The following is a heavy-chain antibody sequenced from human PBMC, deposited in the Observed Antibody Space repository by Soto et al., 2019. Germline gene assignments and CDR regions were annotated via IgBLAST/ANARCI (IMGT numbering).Heavy chain of an antibody. J-gene: IGHJ4*02. CDR3: ARGQDRAKLAY. D-gene: IGHD5-12*01. Sequence: QVQLQMWGAGLLKPSETLSLTCAVSGGAFSGYYWRWIRPPPGMGLEWIGEIHPSGTINYNPSLTSRVSISVDTSRDQVSLKLSSVTAADTAVYYCARGQDRAKLAYWGQGTLVTVSS. CDR2: IHPSGTI. V-gene: IGHV4-34*02. CDR1: GGAFSGYY.